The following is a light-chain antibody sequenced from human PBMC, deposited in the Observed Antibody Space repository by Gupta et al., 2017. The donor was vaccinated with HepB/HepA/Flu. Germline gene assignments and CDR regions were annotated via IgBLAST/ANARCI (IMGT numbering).Light chain of an antibody. CDR2: DVS. CDR3: SSYTSSSTVV. CDR1: SSHVGGYNY. V-gene: IGLV2-14*03. Sequence: QSALTQPASVSGSPGQSIPISCTGPSSHVGGYNYVSWYQQHPGKAPKLMIYDVSNRPSGVSNRFSGSKSGNTASLTISGLQAEDEADYYCSSYTSSSTVVFGGGTKLTVL. J-gene: IGLJ2*01.